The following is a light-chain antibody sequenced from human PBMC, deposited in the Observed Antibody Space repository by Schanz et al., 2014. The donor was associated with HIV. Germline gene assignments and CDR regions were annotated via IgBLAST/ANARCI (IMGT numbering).Light chain of an antibody. J-gene: IGKJ5*01. Sequence: EIVLTQSPGSLSLSPGGRATLSCGASQRLSSAYLAWYQQKRDQPPRLVIYATSTRAVGIPDRFSGTGSGTDFTLTISRLEPEDFAVYYCQQYGSSRAITFGQGTRLEIK. CDR3: QQYGSSRAIT. CDR2: ATS. V-gene: IGKV3-20*01. CDR1: QRLSSAY.